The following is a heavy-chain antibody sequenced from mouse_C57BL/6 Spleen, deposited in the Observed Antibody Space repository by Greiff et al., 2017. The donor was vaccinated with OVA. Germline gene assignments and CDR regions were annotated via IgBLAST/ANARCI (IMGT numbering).Heavy chain of an antibody. CDR3: ARAEGFAY. Sequence: QVQLQQPGAELVKPGASVKLSCKASGYTFTSYWMHLVKQRPGRGLEWIGRIAPNSGGTKYNEKFKSKAPLTVNKPSSTAYRQLSSLTSEDSAVYYCARAEGFAYWGQGTLVTVSA. CDR1: GYTFTSYW. V-gene: IGHV1-72*01. J-gene: IGHJ3*01. CDR2: IAPNSGGT.